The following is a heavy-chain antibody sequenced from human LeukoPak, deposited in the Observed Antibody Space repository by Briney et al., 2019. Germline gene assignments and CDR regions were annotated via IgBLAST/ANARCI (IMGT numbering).Heavy chain of an antibody. J-gene: IGHJ3*02. CDR2: ISSRGSMI. V-gene: IGHV3-48*03. CDR1: GFTFNTYE. CDR3: ARPLCGWSAFDI. D-gene: IGHD6-19*01. Sequence: GGSLRLSCAASGFTFNTYEMHWVRQAPGKGLEWVSYISSRGSMIYYAHSVKGRFTISRDNAKNSLYLHMKSLRAEDTAVYFCARPLCGWSAFDIWGRGTMVTVSS.